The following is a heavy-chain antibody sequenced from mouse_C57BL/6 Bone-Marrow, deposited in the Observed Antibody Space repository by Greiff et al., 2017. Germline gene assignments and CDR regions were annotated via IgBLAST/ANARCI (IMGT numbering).Heavy chain of an antibody. V-gene: IGHV1-55*01. J-gene: IGHJ1*03. Sequence: QVQLQQPGAELVKPGASVKMSCKASGYTFTSYWITWVKQRPGQGLEWIGDIYPGSGSINYNEKFKSKVTLTVDTSCSTAYLQLSSLTSEDSAVYYCARWEYDYDWYFEVWGTETTVTVSS. D-gene: IGHD2-4*01. CDR1: GYTFTSYW. CDR2: IYPGSGSI. CDR3: ARWEYDYDWYFEV.